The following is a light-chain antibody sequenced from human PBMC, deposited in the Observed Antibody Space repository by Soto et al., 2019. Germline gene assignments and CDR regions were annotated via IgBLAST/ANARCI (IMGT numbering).Light chain of an antibody. V-gene: IGLV2-8*01. J-gene: IGLJ1*01. CDR3: TSYAGNSNYV. CDR2: EVD. Sequence: QPVPTQPPSASGSAGQSVTISCTGPTNGVGGFNYVSWYQQHPGRVPKLIIYEVDKRPSGVPDRFSGSKSGNTASLTVSGLQADDEADYYCTSYAGNSNYVFGTGTKLTVL. CDR1: TNGVGGFNY.